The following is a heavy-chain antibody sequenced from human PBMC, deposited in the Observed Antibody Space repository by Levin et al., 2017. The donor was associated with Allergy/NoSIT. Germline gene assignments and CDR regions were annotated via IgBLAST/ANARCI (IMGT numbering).Heavy chain of an antibody. V-gene: IGHV3-30*18. D-gene: IGHD3-10*02. J-gene: IGHJ4*02. Sequence: GESLKISCAASGFTFSSYGMHWVRQAPGKGLEWVAVISYDGSNKYYADSVKGRFTISRDNSKNTLYLQMNSLRAEDTAVYYCAKDQVRFDYYDRGGYFDYWGQGTLVTVSS. CDR2: ISYDGSNK. CDR1: GFTFSSYG. CDR3: AKDQVRFDYYDRGGYFDY.